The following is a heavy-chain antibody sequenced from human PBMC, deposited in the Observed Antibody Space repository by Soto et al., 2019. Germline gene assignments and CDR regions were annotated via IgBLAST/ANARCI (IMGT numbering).Heavy chain of an antibody. V-gene: IGHV3-23*01. J-gene: IGHJ4*02. Sequence: PGGSLRLSCAASGFTFSSYAMSWVRQAPGKGLEWVSAISGNGADTSYADSVKGRFTISRDNAKNSVYLQMNSLRAEDTAVYYCRCSGGKWENYSFDFWGQGTLVTVSS. D-gene: IGHD2-15*01. CDR2: ISGNGADT. CDR1: GFTFSSYA. CDR3: RCSGGKWENYSFDF.